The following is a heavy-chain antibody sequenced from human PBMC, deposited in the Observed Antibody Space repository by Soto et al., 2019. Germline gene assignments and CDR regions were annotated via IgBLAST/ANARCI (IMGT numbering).Heavy chain of an antibody. D-gene: IGHD3-10*01. Sequence: GGSLRLSCAASGFTFSSYGMHWVRQAPGKGLEWVAVISYDGSNKYYADSVKGRFTISRDNSKNTLYLQMNSLRAEDTAVYYCAKDIILWFGEFTPDYYYYGMDVWGQGTTVTVSS. V-gene: IGHV3-30*18. CDR3: AKDIILWFGEFTPDYYYYGMDV. CDR1: GFTFSSYG. J-gene: IGHJ6*02. CDR2: ISYDGSNK.